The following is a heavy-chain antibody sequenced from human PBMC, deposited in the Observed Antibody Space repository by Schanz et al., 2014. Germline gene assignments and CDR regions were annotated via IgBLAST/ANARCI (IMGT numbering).Heavy chain of an antibody. CDR1: GFTFSSSG. CDR2: IRYTGGNK. CDR3: VKDLGGSSSSWYSHFDH. J-gene: IGHJ4*02. V-gene: IGHV3-30*02. Sequence: VQLVESGGGLVKPGGSLRLSCVASGFTFSSSGMHWVRQAPGKGLEWVAFIRYTGGNKYYPDSVKGRFTISRDNSKNTVYRQMNSVRAEDTAGYHCVKDLGGSSSSWYSHFDHWGLGTLVTVSS. D-gene: IGHD6-13*01.